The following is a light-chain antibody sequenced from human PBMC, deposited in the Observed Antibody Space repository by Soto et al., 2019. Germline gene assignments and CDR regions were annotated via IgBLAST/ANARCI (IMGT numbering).Light chain of an antibody. CDR1: SSDVGGYNY. J-gene: IGLJ3*02. CDR3: SSFTSSSTQV. CDR2: EVD. Sequence: QSVLTQPVSVSGSLGQSITISCTGTSSDVGGYNYVSWYQQHPGKVPKLIIYEVDNRPSGVSNRFSGSKSANTASLTISGLQADDEADYYCSSFTSSSTQVFGRGTQLTVL. V-gene: IGLV2-14*01.